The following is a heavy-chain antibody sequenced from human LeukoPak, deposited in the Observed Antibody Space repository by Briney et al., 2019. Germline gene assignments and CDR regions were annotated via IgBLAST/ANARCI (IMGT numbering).Heavy chain of an antibody. J-gene: IGHJ5*02. V-gene: IGHV3-30-3*01. CDR2: ISYDGSNK. CDR3: ARDRVLEWLFWFDP. CDR1: GSTFSSYA. Sequence: GGSLRLSCAASGSTFSSYAMHWVRQAPGKGLEWVAVISYDGSNKYYADSVKGRFTISRDNSKNTLYLQMNSLRAEDTAVYYCARDRVLEWLFWFDPWGQGTLVTVSS. D-gene: IGHD3-3*01.